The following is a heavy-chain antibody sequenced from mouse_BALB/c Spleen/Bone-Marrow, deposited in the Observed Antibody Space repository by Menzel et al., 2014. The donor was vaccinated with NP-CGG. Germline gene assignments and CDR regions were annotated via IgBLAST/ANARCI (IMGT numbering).Heavy chain of an antibody. J-gene: IGHJ2*01. Sequence: EVQLVESGGGLVQPGGSLRLFCATSGFTFTDYYMNWVRQPPGKALEWLAFIRNKANGYTTEYSASVKGRFTISRGISQSILYLQMNALRPEDSAPYYCARDMGGLLFDSWGQGTTLTVSS. D-gene: IGHD1-1*01. V-gene: IGHV7-3*02. CDR2: IRNKANGYTT. CDR3: ARDMGGLLFDS. CDR1: GFTFTDYY.